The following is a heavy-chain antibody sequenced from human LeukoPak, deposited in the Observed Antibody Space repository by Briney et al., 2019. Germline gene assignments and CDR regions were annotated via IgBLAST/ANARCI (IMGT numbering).Heavy chain of an antibody. Sequence: ASVKVSCKASGYTFTSYDINWVRQATGQGLEWMGWMNPNSGNTGYAQKFQGRVTMTRNTSISTAYMELSSLRSEDTAVYYCARGPKGSGSYTVYWYFDLWGRGTLVTVSS. D-gene: IGHD3-10*01. J-gene: IGHJ2*01. CDR1: GYTFTSYD. V-gene: IGHV1-8*01. CDR3: ARGPKGSGSYTVYWYFDL. CDR2: MNPNSGNT.